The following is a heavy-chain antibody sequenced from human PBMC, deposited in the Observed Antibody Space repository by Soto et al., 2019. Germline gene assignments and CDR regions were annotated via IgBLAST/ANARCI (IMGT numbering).Heavy chain of an antibody. V-gene: IGHV4-39*01. CDR1: GGSISSSSYY. D-gene: IGHD6-19*01. Sequence: SETLSLTCTVSGGSISSSSYYWGWIRQPPGKGLEWIGSIYYSGSTYYNPSLKNRVTISVDTSKKQFSLKLSYVTAADTAVYYCARQYSSGRTRYYYYYYGMDVWGQGTTVTVSS. J-gene: IGHJ6*02. CDR3: ARQYSSGRTRYYYYYYGMDV. CDR2: IYYSGST.